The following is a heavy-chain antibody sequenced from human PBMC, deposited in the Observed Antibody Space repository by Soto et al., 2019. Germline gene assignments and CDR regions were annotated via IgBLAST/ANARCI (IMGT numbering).Heavy chain of an antibody. CDR3: TTRLYCGGDCFDEDYNGMDV. D-gene: IGHD2-21*02. CDR1: GFTFNNAW. V-gene: IGHV3-15*07. J-gene: IGHJ6*02. Sequence: GGSLRLSCAASGFTFNNAWMHWVRQAPGKGLEWVGRIKSESNSGTTDYAAPVKGRFTISRDDSQNTLYLQMNSLKTDDTAVYYCTTRLYCGGDCFDEDYNGMDVWGQGTKVTVSS. CDR2: IKSESNSGTT.